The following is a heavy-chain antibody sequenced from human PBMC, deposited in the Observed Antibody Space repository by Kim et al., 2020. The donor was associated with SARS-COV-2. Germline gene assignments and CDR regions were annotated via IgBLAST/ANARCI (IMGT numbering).Heavy chain of an antibody. D-gene: IGHD3-16*01. Sequence: GGSLRLSCAASGFTFSSYAMHWVRQAPGKGLEWVAVISYDGSNKYYAASVKGRFTISRDNSKNTLYLQMNSLSAEDTSVYYCARGRGSSGGVMSFDYWGQGTLVTVSS. V-gene: IGHV3-30*04. CDR2: ISYDGSNK. CDR3: ARGRGSSGGVMSFDY. CDR1: GFTFSSYA. J-gene: IGHJ4*02.